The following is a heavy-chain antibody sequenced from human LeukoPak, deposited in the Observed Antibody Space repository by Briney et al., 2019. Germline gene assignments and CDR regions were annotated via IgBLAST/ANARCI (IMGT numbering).Heavy chain of an antibody. V-gene: IGHV3-7*01. CDR1: AFTFSSYS. D-gene: IGHD6-13*01. J-gene: IGHJ1*01. Sequence: GGSLRLSCAASAFTFSSYSMNWVRQAPGKGLEWVSNTKQDGSQKSYVDSVKGRFTISRDNAKNSLYLQMNSLRAEDTAVYYCARDRKSSSSWRSAEYFQHWGQGTLVTVSS. CDR3: ARDRKSSSSWRSAEYFQH. CDR2: TKQDGSQK.